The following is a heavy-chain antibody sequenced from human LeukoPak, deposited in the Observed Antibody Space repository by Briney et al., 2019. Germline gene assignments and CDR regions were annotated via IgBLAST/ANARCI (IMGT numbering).Heavy chain of an antibody. Sequence: ASVKVSCKASGDTFSNYAISWVRQAPGQGLEWMGGIVPIFGTAKYAQKFQGRVTITADTSTSTAYMELSSLEDTAVYYCARAGWLQYYYFDYWGQGTLVTVSS. CDR1: GDTFSNYA. D-gene: IGHD5-24*01. CDR2: IVPIFGTA. J-gene: IGHJ4*02. CDR3: ARAGWLQYYYFDY. V-gene: IGHV1-69*06.